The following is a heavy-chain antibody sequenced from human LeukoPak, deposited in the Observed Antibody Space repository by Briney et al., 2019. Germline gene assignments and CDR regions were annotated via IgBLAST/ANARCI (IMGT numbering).Heavy chain of an antibody. J-gene: IGHJ3*02. CDR2: INPNSGGT. D-gene: IGHD1-26*01. V-gene: IGHV1-2*04. CDR3: ARARSGSYDAFDI. Sequence: ASVKASCKASGYTFTGYYMHWVRQAPGQGLEWMGWINPNSGGTNYAQKFQGWVTMTRDTSISTAYMELSRLRSDDTAVYYCARARSGSYDAFDIWGQGTMVTVSS. CDR1: GYTFTGYY.